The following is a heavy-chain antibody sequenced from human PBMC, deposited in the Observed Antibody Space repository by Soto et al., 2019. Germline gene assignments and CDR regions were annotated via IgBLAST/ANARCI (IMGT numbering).Heavy chain of an antibody. D-gene: IGHD6-6*01. Sequence: GGSLRLSCAASGFSFSSYGMHGVRQAPGRGLEWVTVISNDGNRKYYGESVKGRFSVSRDNDKDTLYLQMNGLRPEDTGVYYCAKDRRQLSALDMWGQGTTVTVSS. CDR1: GFSFSSYG. J-gene: IGHJ3*02. V-gene: IGHV3-30*18. CDR3: AKDRRQLSALDM. CDR2: ISNDGNRK.